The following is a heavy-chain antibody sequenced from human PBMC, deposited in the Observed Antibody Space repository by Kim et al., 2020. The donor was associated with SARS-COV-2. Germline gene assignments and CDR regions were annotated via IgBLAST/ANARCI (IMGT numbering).Heavy chain of an antibody. Sequence: GGSLRLSCAASGFTFSNAWMSWVRQAPGKGLEWVGRIKSKTDGGTTDYAAPVKGRFTISRDDSKNTLYLQMNSLKTEDTAVYYCTTDRVVVVPAARGKGDYWGQGTLVTVSS. V-gene: IGHV3-15*01. CDR1: GFTFSNAW. CDR2: IKSKTDGGTT. CDR3: TTDRVVVVPAARGKGDY. D-gene: IGHD2-2*01. J-gene: IGHJ4*02.